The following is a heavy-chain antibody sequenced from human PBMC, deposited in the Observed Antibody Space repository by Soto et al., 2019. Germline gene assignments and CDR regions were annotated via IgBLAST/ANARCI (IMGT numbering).Heavy chain of an antibody. Sequence: QVQRVESGGGVVQPGRSLGLSCAASGFTFSSYGMHWVRQAPGKGLEWVAVIWYDGSNKYYADSVKGRFTISRDNSKNTLYLQMNSLRAEDTAVYYCARDALPRYYSPIYPDYWGQGTLVTVSS. CDR3: ARDALPRYYSPIYPDY. CDR1: GFTFSSYG. V-gene: IGHV3-33*01. J-gene: IGHJ4*02. D-gene: IGHD3-10*01. CDR2: IWYDGSNK.